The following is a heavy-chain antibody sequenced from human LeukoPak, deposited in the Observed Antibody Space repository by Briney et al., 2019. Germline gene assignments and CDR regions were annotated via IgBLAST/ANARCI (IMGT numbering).Heavy chain of an antibody. Sequence: SETLSLTCAVSVGSINSGNWWSWIRQPPGKGLEWIGSIYYSGSTYYNPSLKSRVTISVDTSKNQFSLKLSSVTAADTAVYYCARSHGSGTSLGADYWGQGTPVTVSS. D-gene: IGHD3-10*01. CDR3: ARSHGSGTSLGADY. J-gene: IGHJ4*02. CDR2: IYYSGST. CDR1: VGSINSGNW. V-gene: IGHV4-39*01.